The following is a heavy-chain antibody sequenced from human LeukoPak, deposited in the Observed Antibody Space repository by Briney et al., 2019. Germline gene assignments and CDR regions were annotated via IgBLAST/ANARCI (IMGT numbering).Heavy chain of an antibody. CDR1: GGSISSYY. Sequence: SETLSLTCTVSGGSISSYYWSWIRQPPGKGLEWIGYIYYSGSTNYNPSLKSRVTISVDTSKNQFSLKLSSVTAADTAVYYCARLPGCSGGSCYSGIDYWGQGTLVTVSS. D-gene: IGHD2-15*01. J-gene: IGHJ4*02. V-gene: IGHV4-59*12. CDR2: IYYSGST. CDR3: ARLPGCSGGSCYSGIDY.